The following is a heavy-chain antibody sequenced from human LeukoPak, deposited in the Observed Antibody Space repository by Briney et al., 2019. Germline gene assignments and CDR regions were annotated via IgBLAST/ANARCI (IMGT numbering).Heavy chain of an antibody. CDR2: ISSSGSST. V-gene: IGHV3-23*01. CDR3: AKGLVGTEYFQH. J-gene: IGHJ1*01. D-gene: IGHD2-8*02. Sequence: GGSLRLSCAASGFTFSSYAMSWVRQAPGKGLEWVSAISSSGSSTYYADSVKGRFTISRDNSKNTLSLQMNSLRAEDTAVYHCAKGLVGTEYFQHWGQGTLVTVSS. CDR1: GFTFSSYA.